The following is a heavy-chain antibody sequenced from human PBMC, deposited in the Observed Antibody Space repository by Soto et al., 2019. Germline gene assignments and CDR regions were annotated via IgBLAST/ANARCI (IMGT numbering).Heavy chain of an antibody. D-gene: IGHD2-15*01. V-gene: IGHV3-23*01. CDR2: ISGSGGST. J-gene: IGHJ3*02. CDR1: GFTFSSYA. CDR3: AKDQRDIVVVVAAAYAFDI. Sequence: PGGSLRLSCAASGFTFSSYAMSWVRQAPGKGLEWVSAISGSGGSTYYADSVKGRFTISRDNSKNTLYLQMNSLRAEDTAVYYCAKDQRDIVVVVAAAYAFDIWGQGTMVTVSS.